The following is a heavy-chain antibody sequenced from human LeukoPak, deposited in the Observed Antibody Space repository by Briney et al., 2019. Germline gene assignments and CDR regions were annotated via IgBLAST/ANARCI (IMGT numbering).Heavy chain of an antibody. CDR1: GGSFSGYY. V-gene: IGHV4-34*01. CDR3: ARGRGSGWYFYYYMDV. CDR2: INHSGST. D-gene: IGHD6-19*01. J-gene: IGHJ6*03. Sequence: PSETLSLTCAAYGGSFSGYYWSWIRQPPGKGLEWIGEINHSGSTNYNPSLKSRVTISVDTSKNQFSLKLSSVTAADTAVYYCARGRGSGWYFYYYMDVWGKGTTVTVSS.